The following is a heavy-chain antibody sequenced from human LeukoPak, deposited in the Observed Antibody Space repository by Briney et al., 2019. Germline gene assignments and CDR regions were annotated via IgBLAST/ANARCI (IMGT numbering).Heavy chain of an antibody. CDR3: ARIAVAGRLYWYLDL. Sequence: GASVKVSCKASGYTFTDYYMHWVRQAPGQGLGWVGWINPNSGGTNYAQNFQGRVTMTRDTSISTAHMELSRLRSDDTAVYYCARIAVAGRLYWYLDLWGRGTLVTVSS. V-gene: IGHV1-2*02. CDR2: INPNSGGT. CDR1: GYTFTDYY. D-gene: IGHD6-19*01. J-gene: IGHJ2*01.